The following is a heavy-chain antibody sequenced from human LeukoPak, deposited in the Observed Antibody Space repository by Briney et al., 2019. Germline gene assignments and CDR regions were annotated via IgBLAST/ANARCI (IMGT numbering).Heavy chain of an antibody. J-gene: IGHJ4*02. Sequence: GGSLRLPCAASGFTFSNYAINWVRQAPDKGLEWVSAISGSGDSTYYADSVRGRFTISRDNSKNTVYLHVSSLRAEDTALYFCAKDNSDYFDYWGQGTLITVSS. CDR2: ISGSGDST. V-gene: IGHV3-23*01. D-gene: IGHD4-23*01. CDR1: GFTFSNYA. CDR3: AKDNSDYFDY.